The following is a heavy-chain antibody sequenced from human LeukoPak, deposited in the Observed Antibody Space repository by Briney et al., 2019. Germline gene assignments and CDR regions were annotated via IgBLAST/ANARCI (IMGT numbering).Heavy chain of an antibody. Sequence: ASVTVSCKASGYTFTGNYIYWVRQAPGLGLESMGWVNPNSGVTNYAQKFLGRVTMTRDTSISTAYMELSGLRSDDTAVYYCVREVGIRAFDIWGQGTMVSVSS. D-gene: IGHD2-21*01. CDR3: VREVGIRAFDI. CDR2: VNPNSGVT. V-gene: IGHV1-2*02. J-gene: IGHJ3*02. CDR1: GYTFTGNY.